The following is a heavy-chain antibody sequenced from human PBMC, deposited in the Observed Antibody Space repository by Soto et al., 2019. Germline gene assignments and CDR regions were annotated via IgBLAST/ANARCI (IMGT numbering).Heavy chain of an antibody. CDR3: AKNSPFMVRGVPYYYYGMDV. Sequence: GGSLRLSCAVSGFTFSSYAMSWVRQAPGKGLEWVSAISGSGGSTYYADSVKGRFTISRDNSKNTLYLQMNSLRAEDTAVYYCAKNSPFMVRGVPYYYYGMDVWGQGTTVTVSS. J-gene: IGHJ6*02. V-gene: IGHV3-23*01. CDR1: GFTFSSYA. D-gene: IGHD3-10*01. CDR2: ISGSGGST.